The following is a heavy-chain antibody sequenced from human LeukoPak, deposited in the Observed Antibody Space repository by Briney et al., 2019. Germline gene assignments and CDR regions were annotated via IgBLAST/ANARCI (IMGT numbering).Heavy chain of an antibody. CDR2: IYTSGST. D-gene: IGHD1-26*01. J-gene: IGHJ6*03. CDR3: ARLPSLVGATTGYYYYYMDV. CDR1: GGSISSYY. V-gene: IGHV4-4*09. Sequence: PSETLSLTCTVSGGSISSYYWSWIRQPPGKGLEWIGYIYTSGSTNYNPSLKSRVTISVDTSKNQFSLKLSSVTAADTAVYYCARLPSLVGATTGYYYYYMDVWGKGTTVTVSS.